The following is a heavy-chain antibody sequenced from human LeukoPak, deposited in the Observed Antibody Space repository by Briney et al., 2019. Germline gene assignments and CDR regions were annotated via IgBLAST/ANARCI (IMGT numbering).Heavy chain of an antibody. CDR1: GFKFSSYV. J-gene: IGHJ4*02. CDR2: ISGSGDTT. Sequence: GGSLRLSCAASGFKFSSYVMRWVRQAPGKGLEWVSVISGSGDTTYYADSVKGRFTISRDNSKNTLYLQMNSLRAEDTAVYYCGTGDYVDYWGQGTLVTVSS. D-gene: IGHD1-14*01. CDR3: GTGDYVDY. V-gene: IGHV3-23*01.